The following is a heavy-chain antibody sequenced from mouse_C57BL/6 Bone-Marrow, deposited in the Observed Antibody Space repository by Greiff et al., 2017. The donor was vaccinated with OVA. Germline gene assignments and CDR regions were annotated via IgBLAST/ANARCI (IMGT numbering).Heavy chain of an antibody. D-gene: IGHD1-1*01. V-gene: IGHV1-61*01. CDR3: ARGVGYYGSSYWYFDV. Sequence: QVHVKQSGAELVRPGSSVKLSCKASGYTFTSYWMDWVKQRPGQGLEWIGNIYPSDSETHYNQKFKDKATLTVDKSSSTAYMQLSSLTSEDSAVYYCARGVGYYGSSYWYFDVWGTGTTVTVSS. CDR1: GYTFTSYW. J-gene: IGHJ1*03. CDR2: IYPSDSET.